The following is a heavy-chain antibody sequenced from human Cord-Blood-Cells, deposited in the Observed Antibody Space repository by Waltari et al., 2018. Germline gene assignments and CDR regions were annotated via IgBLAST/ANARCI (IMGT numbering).Heavy chain of an antibody. Sequence: QVQLVQSGAEVKKPGASVKVSCKASGYTFTGYYMHWVRQAPGQGLEWMGWINPNSGGTNYAQKFQGRVTMTRDTSISTAYMELSRLRSNDTAVYYCARDSSSWYYYYYMDVWGKWTTVTVSS. V-gene: IGHV1-2*02. D-gene: IGHD6-13*01. CDR3: ARDSSSWYYYYYMDV. CDR2: INPNSGGT. CDR1: GYTFTGYY. J-gene: IGHJ6*03.